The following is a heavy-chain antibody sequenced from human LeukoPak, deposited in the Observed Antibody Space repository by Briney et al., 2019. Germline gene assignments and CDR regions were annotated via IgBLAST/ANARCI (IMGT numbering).Heavy chain of an antibody. CDR1: GYTFTTYG. CDR3: ARDYQYYASGSSKKAFDY. D-gene: IGHD3-10*01. V-gene: IGHV1-18*01. CDR2: INTYSGDT. Sequence: ASVKVSCKPSGYTFTTYGISWVRQAPGRGLEWMGWINTYSGDTNYAQKLQGRVTMTTDTSTSTAYMELGSLRSDDTAMYYCARDYQYYASGSSKKAFDYWGQGTLVTVSS. J-gene: IGHJ4*02.